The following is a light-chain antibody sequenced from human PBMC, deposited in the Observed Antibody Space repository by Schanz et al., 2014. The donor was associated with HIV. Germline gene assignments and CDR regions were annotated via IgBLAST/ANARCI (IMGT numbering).Light chain of an antibody. CDR2: GNS. V-gene: IGLV1-40*01. CDR1: SSNLGAGFD. CDR3: QSYDSGLSAWM. J-gene: IGLJ3*02. Sequence: QSVLTQPPSVSGAPGQRVSISCTGGSSNLGAGFDVYWYQQLPGTAPKLLIYGNSNRPSGVPDRFSGSKSGTSASLVITGLQAEDEADYYCQSYDSGLSAWMFGGGTKLTVL.